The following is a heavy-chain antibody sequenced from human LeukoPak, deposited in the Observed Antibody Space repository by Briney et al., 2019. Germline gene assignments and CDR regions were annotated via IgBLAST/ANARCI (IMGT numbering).Heavy chain of an antibody. CDR2: INPNSGGT. Sequence: ASVKVSCKASGYSFTGYYMHWVRQAPGQGLECMGWINPNSGGTNYAQKFQGRVTMTRDTSISTAYMELSRLRSDDTAVYYCATSSIAARPVDYWGQGTLVTVSS. CDR1: GYSFTGYY. D-gene: IGHD6-6*01. J-gene: IGHJ4*02. V-gene: IGHV1-2*02. CDR3: ATSSIAARPVDY.